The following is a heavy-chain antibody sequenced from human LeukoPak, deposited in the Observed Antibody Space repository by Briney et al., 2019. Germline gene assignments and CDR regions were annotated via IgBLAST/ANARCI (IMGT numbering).Heavy chain of an antibody. D-gene: IGHD6-19*01. V-gene: IGHV5-51*01. CDR2: IYPGDSDT. CDR3: ASAAGTEDYYFDY. J-gene: IGHJ4*02. CDR1: GGTFSSYA. Sequence: ASVKVSCKASGGTFSSYAISWVRQMPGKGLEWMGIIYPGDSDTRYSPSFQGQVTISADKSISTAYLQWSSLKASDTAMYYCASAAGTEDYYFDYWGQGTLVTVSS.